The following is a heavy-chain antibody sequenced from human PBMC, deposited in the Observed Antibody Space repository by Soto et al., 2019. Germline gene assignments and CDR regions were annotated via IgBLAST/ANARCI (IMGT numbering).Heavy chain of an antibody. V-gene: IGHV4-31*03. CDR1: GGSISSGGYY. CDR2: IYYSGST. CDR3: ARDSVEFLGYGSGTD. Sequence: SETLSLTCTVSGGSISSGGYYWSWIRQHPGKGLEWIGYIYYSGSTYYNPSLKSRVTISVDTSKNQFSLKLSSVTAADTAVYYCARDSVEFLGYGSGTDWGQGTLVTVSS. D-gene: IGHD3-10*01. J-gene: IGHJ4*02.